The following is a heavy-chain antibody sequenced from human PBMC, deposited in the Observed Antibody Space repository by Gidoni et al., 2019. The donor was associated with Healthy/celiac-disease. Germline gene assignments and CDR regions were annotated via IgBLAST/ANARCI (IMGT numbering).Heavy chain of an antibody. CDR3: AKGSSSFARFAFDI. J-gene: IGHJ3*02. V-gene: IGHV3-9*01. CDR2: ISWNSGSI. CDR1: GFTFDDYA. Sequence: VQLVESGGGLVQPGRSLRLSCAASGFTFDDYAMHWVRQAPGKGLEWVSGISWNSGSIGYADSVKGRFTISRDNAKNSLYLQMNSLRAEDTALYYCAKGSSSFARFAFDIWGQGTMVTVSS. D-gene: IGHD6-6*01.